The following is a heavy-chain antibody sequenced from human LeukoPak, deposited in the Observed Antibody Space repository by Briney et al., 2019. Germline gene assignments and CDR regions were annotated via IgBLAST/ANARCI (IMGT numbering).Heavy chain of an antibody. D-gene: IGHD5-24*01. Sequence: PSETLSPTCTVSGGSISSYYWSWIRQPPGKGLEWIGYIYYTGSTNYNPSLKSRVTISVDTSKNQFSLKLSSVTATDTAVYYCARNSRDGYNKFDYWGQGTLVTVSS. CDR1: GGSISSYY. V-gene: IGHV4-59*01. CDR3: ARNSRDGYNKFDY. J-gene: IGHJ4*02. CDR2: IYYTGST.